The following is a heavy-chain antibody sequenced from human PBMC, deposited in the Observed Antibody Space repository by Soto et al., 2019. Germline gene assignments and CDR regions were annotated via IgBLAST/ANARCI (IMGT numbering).Heavy chain of an antibody. CDR1: GFTFSRYG. D-gene: IGHD2-2*03. CDR2: ISSSSSTI. V-gene: IGHV3-48*02. J-gene: IGHJ6*02. CDR3: ARDGYCVSTTCYFLPDV. Sequence: EVQVVESGGGLVQPGGSLRLSCAASGFTFSRYGMNWVRQAPGKGLEWVAYISSSSSTIYYADSVKGRFTISRDNAKNSLYLQMSSRRDEDTAVYYCARDGYCVSTTCYFLPDVWGPGTTVTVSS.